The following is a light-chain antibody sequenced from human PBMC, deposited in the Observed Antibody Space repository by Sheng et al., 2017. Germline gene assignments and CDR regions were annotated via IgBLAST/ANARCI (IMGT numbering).Light chain of an antibody. CDR1: QTVGSN. V-gene: IGKV3-15*01. CDR2: GAS. Sequence: ETVMTQSPPTLSVSPGERVTLSCGANQTVGSNLAWYRQTPGQPPSLLISGASSRATGVPARFSGSGSGTHFSLTIGSLQSEDFAVYYCQQYEKWPLTFGPGTKV. J-gene: IGKJ3*01. CDR3: QQYEKWPLT.